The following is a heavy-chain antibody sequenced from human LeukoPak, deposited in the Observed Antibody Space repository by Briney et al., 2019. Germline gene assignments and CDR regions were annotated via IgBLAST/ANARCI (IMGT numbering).Heavy chain of an antibody. CDR1: GGSISSGSYY. CDR2: IYTSGST. J-gene: IGHJ6*03. Sequence: PSQTLSLTCTVSGGSISSGSYYWSWIRQPAGKGLEWIGRIYTSGSTNYNPSLKSRVTISVDTSKNQFSLKLSSVTAADTAVYYCARVWFGGDYYYMDVWGKGTTVTVSS. CDR3: ARVWFGGDYYYMDV. D-gene: IGHD3-16*01. V-gene: IGHV4-61*02.